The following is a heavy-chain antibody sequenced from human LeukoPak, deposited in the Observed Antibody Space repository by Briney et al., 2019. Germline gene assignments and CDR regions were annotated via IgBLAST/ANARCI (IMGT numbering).Heavy chain of an antibody. CDR2: ISYDGSNK. J-gene: IGHJ4*02. V-gene: IGHV3-30*18. CDR3: AKDPLDY. CDR1: GFTFSSYG. Sequence: AGSLTCYGAASGFTFSSYGMHRVRQAPGKGLEWVAVISYDGSNKSYADSVKGRFTISRDNSKSTLYLQMNSLRAEDTAVYYWAKDPLDYRGQGALVTVSS.